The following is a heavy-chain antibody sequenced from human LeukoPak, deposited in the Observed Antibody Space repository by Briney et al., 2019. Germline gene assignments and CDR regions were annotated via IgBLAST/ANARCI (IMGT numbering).Heavy chain of an antibody. V-gene: IGHV4-61*02. Sequence: SQTLSLTCTVSGDSISSGSYYWSWIRQPAGKGLKWIGRIYTSGSTNYNPSLKSRVIMSLDTSKNQFSLKLSSVTATDTAIYYCARYYSNFEYYFDYWGQGILVTVSS. CDR2: IYTSGST. J-gene: IGHJ4*02. CDR3: ARYYSNFEYYFDY. CDR1: GDSISSGSYY. D-gene: IGHD4-11*01.